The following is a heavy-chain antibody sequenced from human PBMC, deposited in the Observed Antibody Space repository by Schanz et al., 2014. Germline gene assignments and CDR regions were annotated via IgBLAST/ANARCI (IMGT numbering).Heavy chain of an antibody. CDR2: ISAYNGHT. Sequence: QVQLVQSGAEVKRPGASVRVSCKASGYSFTIYGLNWVRQAPGQGPEWMGWISAYNGHTTYAQKFQGRVTMTTDTTTSTAYMKRTSLGSDDAAVYYCARETTVITVGAFDVWGQGTMVTVSS. J-gene: IGHJ3*01. CDR1: GYSFTIYG. CDR3: ARETTVITVGAFDV. D-gene: IGHD4-4*01. V-gene: IGHV1-18*01.